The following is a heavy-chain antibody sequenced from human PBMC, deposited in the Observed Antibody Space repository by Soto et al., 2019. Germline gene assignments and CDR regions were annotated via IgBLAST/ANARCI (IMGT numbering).Heavy chain of an antibody. CDR2: ISYDGTNR. V-gene: IGHV3-30*01. CDR1: GFTFRSYA. D-gene: IGHD6-13*01. CDR3: ARGDSNSWSDY. J-gene: IGHJ4*02. Sequence: QVQLVESGGGVVQPGRSLRLSCAASGFTFRSYAMDWVRQPPGKGLEWVAVISYDGTNRYYADSVKDRFTISRDNSKNTVSLQMNSLRAEDTAVYYCARGDSNSWSDYWGQGTLVTVSS.